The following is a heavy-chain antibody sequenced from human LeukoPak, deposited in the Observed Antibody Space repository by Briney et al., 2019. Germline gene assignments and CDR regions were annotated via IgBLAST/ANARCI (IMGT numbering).Heavy chain of an antibody. J-gene: IGHJ4*02. CDR3: ARGSSNYYGPEYFDY. Sequence: GASVKVSCKASGGTFSSYAIRWVRQAPGQGLEWMGGIIPIFGTANYAQKFQGRVTMTRNTSISTAYMELSSLRSEDTAVYYCARGSSNYYGPEYFDYWGQGTLVTVSS. V-gene: IGHV1-69*05. CDR2: IIPIFGTA. D-gene: IGHD3-10*01. CDR1: GGTFSSYA.